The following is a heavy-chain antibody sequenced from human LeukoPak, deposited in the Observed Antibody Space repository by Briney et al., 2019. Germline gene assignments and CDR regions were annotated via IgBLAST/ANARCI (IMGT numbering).Heavy chain of an antibody. CDR2: ISTYNGNT. V-gene: IGHV1-18*01. CDR1: GYTFTNYH. Sequence: GASVKVPCKASGYTFTNYHISWVRQAPGQGLEWMGWISTYNGNTNYAPKFQGRVTMTTDTSTSTAYMELRSLRSDDPAVYYCARAWGEDIAARPYYFDYWGQGTLVTVSS. D-gene: IGHD6-6*01. J-gene: IGHJ4*02. CDR3: ARAWGEDIAARPYYFDY.